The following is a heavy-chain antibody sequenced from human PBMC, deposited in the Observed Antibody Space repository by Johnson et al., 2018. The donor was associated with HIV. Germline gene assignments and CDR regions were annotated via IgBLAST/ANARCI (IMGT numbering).Heavy chain of an antibody. CDR3: ARSRTRLPFDAFDI. D-gene: IGHD5/OR15-5a*01. CDR2: IRYDGSNK. CDR1: GFTFSSYG. V-gene: IGHV3-30*02. Sequence: QVQLVESGGGVVQPGGSLRLSCAASGFTFSSYGMHWVRQAPGKGLAWVAFIRYDGSNKYYADSVKGRFTISRDNAKNSLYLQMNSLRAEDTAVYYCARSRTRLPFDAFDIWGQGTMVTVSS. J-gene: IGHJ3*02.